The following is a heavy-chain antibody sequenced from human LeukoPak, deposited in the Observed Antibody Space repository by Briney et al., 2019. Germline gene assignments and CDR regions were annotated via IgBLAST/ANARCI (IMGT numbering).Heavy chain of an antibody. V-gene: IGHV3-21*01. J-gene: IGHJ4*02. CDR1: GFTFSSYA. CDR3: TRDFDWFRNQFDY. Sequence: GGSLRLSCAASGFTFSSYAMSWARQAPGKGLEWFSSISSSSNYVYNAASVQGRFTISRDNTKNSLYLQMSSLRAGDTAVYYCTRDFDWFRNQFDYWGQGTLVTVSS. CDR2: ISSSSNYV. D-gene: IGHD3-9*01.